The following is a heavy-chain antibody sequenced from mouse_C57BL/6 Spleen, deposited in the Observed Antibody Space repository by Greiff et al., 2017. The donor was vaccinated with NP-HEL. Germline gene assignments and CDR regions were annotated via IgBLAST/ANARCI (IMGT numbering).Heavy chain of an antibody. CDR1: GYTFTSYW. D-gene: IGHD2-10*01. J-gene: IGHJ3*01. V-gene: IGHV1-50*01. Sequence: QVQLQQPGAELVKPGASVKLSCKASGYTFTSYWMQWVKQRPGQGLEWIGEIDPSDSYTNYNQKFKGKATLTVDTSSSTAYMQLSSLTSEDSAVYYCARGLLAKGFAYWGQGTLVTVSA. CDR2: IDPSDSYT. CDR3: ARGLLAKGFAY.